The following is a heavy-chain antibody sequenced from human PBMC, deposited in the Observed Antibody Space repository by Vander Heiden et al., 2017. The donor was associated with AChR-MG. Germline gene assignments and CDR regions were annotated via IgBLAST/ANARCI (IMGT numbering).Heavy chain of an antibody. CDR1: GFTFTSYA. Sequence: EVKLLESGGGLVQPGGSLRLSCAASGFTFTSYAMNWVRQAPGQGLEWVSALSGSGGSTYYADSVKGRFTISRDNSKNTLYLQMNSLRAEDTAVYYCARGDFSVPPPNLFDYWGQGTLVTVSS. D-gene: IGHD3-16*01. J-gene: IGHJ4*02. CDR3: ARGDFSVPPPNLFDY. CDR2: LSGSGGST. V-gene: IGHV3-23*01.